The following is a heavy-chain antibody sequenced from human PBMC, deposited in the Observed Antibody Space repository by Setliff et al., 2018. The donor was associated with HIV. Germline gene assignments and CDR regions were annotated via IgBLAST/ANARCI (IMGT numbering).Heavy chain of an antibody. CDR2: IGTGGDT. J-gene: IGHJ4*02. CDR1: GFTFSDYD. D-gene: IGHD3-22*01. CDR3: ARAGVYYDSSGYCIDY. V-gene: IGHV3-13*01. Sequence: GGSLRLSCEASGFTFSDYDFHWVRQAAGKGLEWVSAIGTGGDTYYVDSVKGRFTISRDNAKNSLYLQMNSLRAEDTAVYYCARAGVYYDSSGYCIDYWGQGTLVTVSS.